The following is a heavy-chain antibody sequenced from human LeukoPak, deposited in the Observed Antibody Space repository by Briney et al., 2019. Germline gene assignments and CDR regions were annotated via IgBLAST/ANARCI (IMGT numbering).Heavy chain of an antibody. CDR2: IYYTVSS. V-gene: IGHV4-59*01. CDR1: DGSSSSYD. D-gene: IGHD4-17*01. CDR3: ARVDGDYAFDY. Sequence: SETLSLTCTVSDGSSSSYDWSWIRQPLGKGLEWTGYIYYTVSSNHNPALKSRVTISVDMSKNQFSLKLSSVTAADTAVYYCARVDGDYAFDYWGQGTVVTVSS. J-gene: IGHJ4*02.